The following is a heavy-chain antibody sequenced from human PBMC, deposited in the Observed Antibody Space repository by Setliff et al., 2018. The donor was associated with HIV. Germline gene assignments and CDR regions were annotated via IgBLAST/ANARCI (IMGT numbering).Heavy chain of an antibody. Sequence: SGPTLVNPTQTLTLTWTFYGLSLDTSGVAVGWIRQPPGKALEWLARIDWDDDKYYITSLKTRLTISKNTSKNQVVLTMTNMYPVDSGTYFSARTRPPSGLASAYFFDSWGQGTLVTVSS. D-gene: IGHD6-25*01. V-gene: IGHV2-70*11. CDR2: IDWDDDK. CDR3: ARTRPPSGLASAYFFDS. CDR1: GLSLDTSGVA. J-gene: IGHJ4*02.